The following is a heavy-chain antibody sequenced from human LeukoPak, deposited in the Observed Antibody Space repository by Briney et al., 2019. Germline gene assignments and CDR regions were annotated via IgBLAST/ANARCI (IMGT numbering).Heavy chain of an antibody. CDR3: ARPNYYDSSGYYHDAFDI. J-gene: IGHJ3*02. D-gene: IGHD3-22*01. CDR1: GFTFSSYW. CDR2: ISASGGST. V-gene: IGHV3-23*01. Sequence: GGSLRLSCAASGFTFSSYWMHWVRQAPGKGLEWVSSISASGGSTYYADSVKGRFTISRDNSKNTLYLQMNSLRAEDTAVYYCARPNYYDSSGYYHDAFDIWGQGTMVTVSS.